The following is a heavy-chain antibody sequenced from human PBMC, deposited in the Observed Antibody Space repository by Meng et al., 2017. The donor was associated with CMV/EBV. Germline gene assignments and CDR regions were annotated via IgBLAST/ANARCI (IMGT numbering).Heavy chain of an antibody. CDR3: ARDPSGIAAAGTGGGFDY. CDR1: FPFSSYC. J-gene: IGHJ4*02. D-gene: IGHD6-13*01. V-gene: IGHV3-21*01. CDR2: ISSSSSYI. Sequence: FPFSSYCMIWVRQAPGKGLEWVSSISSSSSYIYYADSVKGRFTISRDNAKTSLYLQMNSLRAEDTAVYYCARDPSGIAAAGTGGGFDYWGQGTLVTVSS.